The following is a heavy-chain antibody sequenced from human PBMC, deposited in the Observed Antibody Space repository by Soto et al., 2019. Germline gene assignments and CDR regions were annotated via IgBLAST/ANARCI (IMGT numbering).Heavy chain of an antibody. Sequence: PGGSLRLSCAASGFTFSSYGMHWVRQAPGKGLEWVAVIWYDGSNKYYADSVKGRFTISRDNSKNTLYLQMNSLRAEDTAVYYCARDRSVVVAAPDYWGQGTLVTVSS. CDR1: GFTFSSYG. J-gene: IGHJ4*02. CDR3: ARDRSVVVAAPDY. V-gene: IGHV3-33*01. CDR2: IWYDGSNK. D-gene: IGHD2-15*01.